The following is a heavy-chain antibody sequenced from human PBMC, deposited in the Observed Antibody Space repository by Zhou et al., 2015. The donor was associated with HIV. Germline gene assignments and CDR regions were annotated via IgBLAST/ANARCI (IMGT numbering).Heavy chain of an antibody. J-gene: IGHJ3*02. CDR1: GGTFSGSD. V-gene: IGHV1-69*17. CDR2: ITPMFDIK. D-gene: IGHD3-22*01. Sequence: LMQSGTEVTKPGSSVQVSCKASGGTFSGSDISWVRQAPGQGLEWMGGITPMFDIKNYAQKFRARLKITVDQSTNTAYMELSSLTSEDAAMYFCARSSVNHDNAFDIWGQGTKVIVSS. CDR3: ARSSVNHDNAFDI.